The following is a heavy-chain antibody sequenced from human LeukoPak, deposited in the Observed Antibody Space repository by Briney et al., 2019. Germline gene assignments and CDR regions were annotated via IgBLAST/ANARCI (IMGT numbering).Heavy chain of an antibody. V-gene: IGHV3-72*01. J-gene: IGHJ3*02. CDR2: TRNKANSYTT. CDR1: GFTFSDQY. CDR3: TRSSDSSGYRAFDI. Sequence: GGSLRLSCAASGFTFSDQYMDWVRQAPGKGLEWVARTRNKANSYTTEYAASVKGRFTISRDVSKNSLYLQMNSLKPEDTAVYYCTRSSDSSGYRAFDIWGQGTMVTVSS. D-gene: IGHD3-22*01.